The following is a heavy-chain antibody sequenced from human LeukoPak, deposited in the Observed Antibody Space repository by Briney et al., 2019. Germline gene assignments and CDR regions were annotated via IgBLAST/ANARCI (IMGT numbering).Heavy chain of an antibody. Sequence: PGGSLRLSCVASGFSFSSYWMHWVRQDPGKGLVWVSRISSGGRDKKYVDSVKGRFTISRDNGKNTLYLEMNSLRVEDTAVYYCARDQTQAGPTTVDHWGQGTQVTVSS. J-gene: IGHJ4*02. CDR2: ISSGGRDK. CDR1: GFSFSSYW. V-gene: IGHV3-74*01. D-gene: IGHD1-14*01. CDR3: ARDQTQAGPTTVDH.